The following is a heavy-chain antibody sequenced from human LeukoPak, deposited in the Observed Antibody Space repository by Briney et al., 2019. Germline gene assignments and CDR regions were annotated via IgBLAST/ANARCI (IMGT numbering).Heavy chain of an antibody. CDR1: GYTLTELS. Sequence: ASVKVSCKVSGYTLTELSMHWVRQAPGKGLEWMGGFDPEDGETIYAQKFQSRVTMTEDTSTDTAYMELSSLRSEDTAVYYCASPVAGTVTFDYWGQGTLVTVSS. CDR2: FDPEDGET. CDR3: ASPVAGTVTFDY. V-gene: IGHV1-24*01. D-gene: IGHD6-19*01. J-gene: IGHJ4*02.